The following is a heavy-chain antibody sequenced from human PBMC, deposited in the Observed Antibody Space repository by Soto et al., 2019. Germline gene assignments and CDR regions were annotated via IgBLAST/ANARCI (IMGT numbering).Heavy chain of an antibody. V-gene: IGHV1-18*01. Sequence: QVQLVQYGAEVKMTGASVKVSCKASGYTFTSFGISWVRQAPGQVLDWMGWISAYNGNTDYLQKLQGRVTMTTDTCTRTAYMELRSLRSDDTAVYYCARDPSIAAAGTRFDPWGQGTLVTVSS. CDR1: GYTFTSFG. CDR3: ARDPSIAAAGTRFDP. CDR2: ISAYNGNT. D-gene: IGHD6-13*01. J-gene: IGHJ5*02.